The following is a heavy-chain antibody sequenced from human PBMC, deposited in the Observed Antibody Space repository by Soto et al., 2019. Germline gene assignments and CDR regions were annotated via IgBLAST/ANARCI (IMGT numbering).Heavy chain of an antibody. Sequence: GASVKVSCKASGGTFSSYAISWVLQAPGQGLEWMGGIIPIFGTANYAQKFQGRVTITADESTSTAYMELSSLRSEDTAVYYCASLDVEMATIRDYYYYGMDVWGQGTTVTVSS. V-gene: IGHV1-69*13. CDR1: GGTFSSYA. J-gene: IGHJ6*02. CDR2: IIPIFGTA. CDR3: ASLDVEMATIRDYYYYGMDV. D-gene: IGHD5-12*01.